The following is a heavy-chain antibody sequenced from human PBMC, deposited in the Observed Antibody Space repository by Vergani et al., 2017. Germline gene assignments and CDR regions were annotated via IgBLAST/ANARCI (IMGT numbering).Heavy chain of an antibody. CDR2: INHSGST. D-gene: IGHD2-8*02. J-gene: IGHJ4*02. CDR1: GGSFSGYY. CDR3: ARRRTGLIDY. Sequence: QVQLQQWGAGLLKPSETLSLTCAVYGGSFSGYYWSWIRQPPGKGLEWIGEINHSGSTNYNPSLKSRVTISVDTSKNQFSLKLSSVTAADTAVYYCARRRTGLIDYWGQGTLVTVSS. V-gene: IGHV4-34*01.